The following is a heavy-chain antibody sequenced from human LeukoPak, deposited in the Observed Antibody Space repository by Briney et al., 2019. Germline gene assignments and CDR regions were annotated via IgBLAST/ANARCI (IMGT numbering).Heavy chain of an antibody. J-gene: IGHJ6*04. Sequence: SETLSLTYTVPGGSVNNFYWSWIRQPPGGGLEYIGYIYYSGSTNYNPSLKSRVTISVDTSKNQFSLKLNSVTAADTAVYFCARLTRLTLIRGVTGYHSLDVWGKGTKVTVTS. CDR1: GGSVNNFY. V-gene: IGHV4-59*02. D-gene: IGHD3-10*01. CDR2: IYYSGST. CDR3: ARLTRLTLIRGVTGYHSLDV.